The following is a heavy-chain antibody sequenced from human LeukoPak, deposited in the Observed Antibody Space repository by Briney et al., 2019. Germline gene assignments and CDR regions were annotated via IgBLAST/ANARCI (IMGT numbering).Heavy chain of an antibody. CDR1: GLTFSTSG. J-gene: IGHJ4*02. CDR2: IGPTGSDR. Sequence: KAGGSLRLSCTASGLTFSTSGFNWVRQAPGKGLEWVASIGPTGSDRYHADSIKGRFTISRENAKNFLYLQMNSRRAEDTAVYYCATETNGRHYDYWGQGTLLTVSS. CDR3: ATETNGRHYDY. D-gene: IGHD1-14*01. V-gene: IGHV3-21*06.